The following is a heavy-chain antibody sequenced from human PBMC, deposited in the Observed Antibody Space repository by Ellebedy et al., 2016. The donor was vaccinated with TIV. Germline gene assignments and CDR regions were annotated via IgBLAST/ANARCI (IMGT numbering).Heavy chain of an antibody. Sequence: GESLKISCAASGFTFGSYGMHWVRQAPGKGLEWVTGLWFDNRYYADSVKGRFTISRDNSKNTLYLQLKSLRTEDTAVYYCARASFFDVDLSGWYFDLWGRGTLVTVSS. J-gene: IGHJ2*01. CDR2: LWFDNR. D-gene: IGHD3-16*02. V-gene: IGHV3-33*08. CDR1: GFTFGSYG. CDR3: ARASFFDVDLSGWYFDL.